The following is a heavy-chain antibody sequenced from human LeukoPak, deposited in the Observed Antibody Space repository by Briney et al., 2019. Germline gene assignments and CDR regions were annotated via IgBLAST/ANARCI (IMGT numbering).Heavy chain of an antibody. CDR3: ARGRCVGSTNCYYFDY. CDR2: MNPNSGNT. CDR1: GYTFTSYG. D-gene: IGHD2-2*01. Sequence: GASVKVSCKASGYTFTSYGISWVRQATGQGLEWMGWMNPNSGNTGYAQKFQGRVTITRNTSTSTAYMELSSLRSEDTAVYYCARGRCVGSTNCYYFDYWGQGTLVTVSS. V-gene: IGHV1-8*03. J-gene: IGHJ4*02.